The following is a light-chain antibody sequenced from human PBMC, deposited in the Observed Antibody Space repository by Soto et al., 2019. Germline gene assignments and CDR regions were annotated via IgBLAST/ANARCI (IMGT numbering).Light chain of an antibody. CDR1: QSINIY. V-gene: IGKV3-11*01. J-gene: IGKJ2*01. CDR3: QPRSNWPRT. CDR2: DAS. Sequence: EIVLTQSPATLSLSPGERATLSCRASQSINIYLAWYQQKPGQAPRLLIYDASNRATGIPARFSGSGSGTDFTLTISSLEPEDFAVYYGQPRSNWPRTFGQGTKLEIK.